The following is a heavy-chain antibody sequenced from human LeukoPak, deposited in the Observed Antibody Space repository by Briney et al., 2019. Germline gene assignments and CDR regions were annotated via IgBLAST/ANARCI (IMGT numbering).Heavy chain of an antibody. V-gene: IGHV1-18*01. J-gene: IGHJ4*02. CDR1: GYTFTSYG. D-gene: IGHD7-27*01. CDR2: ISAYNGNT. CDR3: ARSPIGLGFFDY. Sequence: ASVKVSCKASGYTFTSYGISWVRQAPGHGLEWMGWISAYNGNTNYAQKLQGRVTMTTDTSTITAYMELRSLRSDDTAVYYCARSPIGLGFFDYWGQGTLVTVSS.